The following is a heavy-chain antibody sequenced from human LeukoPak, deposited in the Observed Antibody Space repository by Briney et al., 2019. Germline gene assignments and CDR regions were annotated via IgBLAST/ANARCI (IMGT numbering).Heavy chain of an antibody. V-gene: IGHV3-7*04. Sequence: GGSLRLSCAASGFTFSNYWMSWVRQAPGKGLEFMANIKEAGSEKYYVDSVKGRFTISRDNDKNSVHLQMNSLRAEDTAVYYCARGGGMRSWYDFDYWGQGTLVTVSS. D-gene: IGHD6-13*01. J-gene: IGHJ4*02. CDR1: GFTFSNYW. CDR3: ARGGGMRSWYDFDY. CDR2: IKEAGSEK.